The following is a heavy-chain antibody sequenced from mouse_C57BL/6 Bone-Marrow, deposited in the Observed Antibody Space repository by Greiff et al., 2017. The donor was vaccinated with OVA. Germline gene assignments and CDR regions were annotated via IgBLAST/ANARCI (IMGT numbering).Heavy chain of an antibody. J-gene: IGHJ1*03. V-gene: IGHV1-53*01. CDR2: INPSNGGT. CDR1: GYTFTSYW. CDR3: ASFDYDDWYFDV. Sequence: QVQLQQPGTELVKPGASVKLSCKASGYTFTSYWMHWVKQRPGQGLEWIGNINPSNGGTKSNEKFTIKATLTVVKSSSTAYMQLSSLTSEDSAVYYCASFDYDDWYFDVWGTGTTVTVSS. D-gene: IGHD2-4*01.